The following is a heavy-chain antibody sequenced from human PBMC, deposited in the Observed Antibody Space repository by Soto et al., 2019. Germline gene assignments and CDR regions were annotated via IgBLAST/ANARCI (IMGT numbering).Heavy chain of an antibody. CDR1: NGSISGYY. V-gene: IGHV4-59*05. Sequence: SETLSLTCTVSNGSISGYYWSWIRQTPGKGLEWIGSIYYSGSTYYNPSLKSRVTISVDTSKNQFSLKLSSVTAADTAVYYCARGITMVRGLYNWFDPWGQGTLVTVSS. CDR3: ARGITMVRGLYNWFDP. J-gene: IGHJ5*02. D-gene: IGHD3-10*01. CDR2: IYYSGST.